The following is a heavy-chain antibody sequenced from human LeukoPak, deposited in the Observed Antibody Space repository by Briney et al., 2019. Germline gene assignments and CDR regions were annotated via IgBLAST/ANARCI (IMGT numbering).Heavy chain of an antibody. CDR2: IKQDGSEK. D-gene: IGHD3-16*02. J-gene: IGHJ4*02. CDR1: GFTFSSYW. Sequence: GGSLRLSCAASGFTFSSYWMSWVRQAPGKGLEWVANIKQDGSEKYYVDSVKGRFTISRDNDKNSLFLQMTSLRAEDTAVYYCARVGGRYSPLGYWGQGTLVTVSS. V-gene: IGHV3-7*01. CDR3: ARVGGRYSPLGY.